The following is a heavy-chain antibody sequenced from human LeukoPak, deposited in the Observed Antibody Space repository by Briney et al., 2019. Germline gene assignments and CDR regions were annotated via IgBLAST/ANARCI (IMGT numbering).Heavy chain of an antibody. Sequence: SETLSLTCTVSGGSISSSSYYWSWIRQPAGKGLEWIGRIYTSGSTNYNPSLKSRVTMSVDTSKNQFSLKLSSVTAADTAVYYCARDNMITFGGVILYMDVWGKGTTVTISS. CDR2: IYTSGST. CDR3: ARDNMITFGGVILYMDV. CDR1: GGSISSSSYY. D-gene: IGHD3-16*02. J-gene: IGHJ6*03. V-gene: IGHV4-61*02.